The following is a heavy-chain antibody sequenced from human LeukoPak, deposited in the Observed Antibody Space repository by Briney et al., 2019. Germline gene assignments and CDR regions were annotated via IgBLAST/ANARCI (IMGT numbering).Heavy chain of an antibody. D-gene: IGHD3-22*01. Sequence: PGGSLRLSCAASGFTFSSYAMSWVRQAPGKGLEWVSAISGSGCSTYYADSVKGRFTISRDNSKNTLYLQMNSLRAEDTAVYYCAKGYDSSGYYFTMPSDYWGQGTLVTVSS. CDR2: ISGSGCST. CDR1: GFTFSSYA. J-gene: IGHJ4*02. CDR3: AKGYDSSGYYFTMPSDY. V-gene: IGHV3-23*01.